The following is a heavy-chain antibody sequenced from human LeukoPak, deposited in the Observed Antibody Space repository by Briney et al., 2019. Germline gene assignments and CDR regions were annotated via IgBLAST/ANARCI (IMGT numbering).Heavy chain of an antibody. CDR3: ARGAHYYGSGSRAIQY. Sequence: PSETLSLTCAVYGGSLSGYYWSWIRQPPGKGLEWIEEINHSGSTNYNPSLKSRVTISVDTSKNQFSLKLSSVTAADTAVYYCARGAHYYGSGSRAIQYWGQGTLVTVSS. D-gene: IGHD3-10*01. V-gene: IGHV4-34*01. CDR2: INHSGST. J-gene: IGHJ4*02. CDR1: GGSLSGYY.